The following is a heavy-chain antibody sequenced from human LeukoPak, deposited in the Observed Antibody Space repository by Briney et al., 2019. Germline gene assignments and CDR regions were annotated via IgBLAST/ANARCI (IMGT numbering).Heavy chain of an antibody. CDR2: IIPIFGTA. D-gene: IGHD2-2*01. J-gene: IGHJ6*02. Sequence: SVTVSCKASGGTFSSYAISWVRQAPGQGLEWMGGIIPIFGTANYAQKFQGRVTITADESASTAYMELSSLRSEDTAVYYCARELGYCSSTSCYVYYYYYGMDVWGQGTTVTVSS. V-gene: IGHV1-69*13. CDR1: GGTFSSYA. CDR3: ARELGYCSSTSCYVYYYYYGMDV.